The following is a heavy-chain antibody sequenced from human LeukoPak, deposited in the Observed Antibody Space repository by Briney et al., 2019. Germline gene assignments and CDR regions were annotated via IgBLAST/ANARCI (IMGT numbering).Heavy chain of an antibody. D-gene: IGHD2-2*01. V-gene: IGHV3-23*01. CDR1: GFTFSDHA. J-gene: IGHJ6*03. Sequence: GGSLRLSCAASGFTFSDHAMSWVRQAPGGGLEGVSAIRGSGDKTFHANSVKGRFTTSRDNSKDTLSLPMSSVRAEDPAAYFCAKDPSACGYHGANMNAWGTGTPVTVSS. CDR3: AKDPSACGYHGANMNA. CDR2: IRGSGDKT.